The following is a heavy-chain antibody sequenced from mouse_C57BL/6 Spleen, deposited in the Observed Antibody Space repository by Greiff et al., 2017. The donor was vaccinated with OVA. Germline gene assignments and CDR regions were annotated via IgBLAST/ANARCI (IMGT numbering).Heavy chain of an antibody. J-gene: IGHJ2*01. CDR1: GYTFTDYY. CDR2: INPNNGGT. V-gene: IGHV1-26*01. CDR3: ARDDYGYFDY. Sequence: EVQLKQSGPELVKPGASVKISCKASGYTFTDYYMNWVKQSHGKSLEWIGDINPNNGGTSYNQKFKGKATLTVDKSSSTAYLELRSLTSEDSAVYYCARDDYGYFDYWGQGTTLTVSS. D-gene: IGHD2-4*01.